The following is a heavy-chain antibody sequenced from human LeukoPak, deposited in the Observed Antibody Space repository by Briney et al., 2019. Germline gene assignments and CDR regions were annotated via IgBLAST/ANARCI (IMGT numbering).Heavy chain of an antibody. V-gene: IGHV1-46*01. Sequence: ASVKVSCKASGYTFTSYYMHWVRQAPGQGLEWMGIINPSGGSTSYAQKFQGRVTMTRDTSTSTVYMELSSLRSDDTAVYYCARDLGGLAVKNWFDPWGQGTLVTVSS. D-gene: IGHD6-19*01. J-gene: IGHJ5*02. CDR2: INPSGGST. CDR3: ARDLGGLAVKNWFDP. CDR1: GYTFTSYY.